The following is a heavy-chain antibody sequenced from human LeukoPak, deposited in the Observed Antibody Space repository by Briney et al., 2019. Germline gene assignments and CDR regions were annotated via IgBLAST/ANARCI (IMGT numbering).Heavy chain of an antibody. CDR1: GFTFSDYY. V-gene: IGHV3-11*01. J-gene: IGHJ4*02. Sequence: GGSLRLSCAVSGFTFSDYYMSWIRQAPGKGLEWVSYISSGGSTISHADSVKGRFTISRDNVENSLYLQMNSLRAEDTAVYYCARRATAGRCFGYWGQGALVTVSS. CDR2: ISSGGSTI. D-gene: IGHD6-13*01. CDR3: ARRATAGRCFGY.